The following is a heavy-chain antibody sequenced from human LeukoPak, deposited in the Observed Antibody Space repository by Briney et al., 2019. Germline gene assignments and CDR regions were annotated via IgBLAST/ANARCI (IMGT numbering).Heavy chain of an antibody. V-gene: IGHV1-69*05. Sequence: SVKVSCKASGGTFSSYAIGWVRQAPGQGLEWMGGIIPIFGTANYAQKFQGRVTITTDESTSTAYMGLSSLRSEDTAVYYCARGLGNYDSSGYYYWRGAFDIWGQGTMVTVSS. CDR1: GGTFSSYA. J-gene: IGHJ3*02. D-gene: IGHD3-22*01. CDR3: ARGLGNYDSSGYYYWRGAFDI. CDR2: IIPIFGTA.